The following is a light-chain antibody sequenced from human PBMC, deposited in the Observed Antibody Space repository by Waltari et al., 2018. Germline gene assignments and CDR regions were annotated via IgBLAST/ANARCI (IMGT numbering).Light chain of an antibody. Sequence: DIVMTQSPDSLAMSLGERATINCKSSQSVLYSANNKNYLAWYQQKPGKPPNLLIYWAPHREPGVPDRFSGSMSGTSASLAISGLQSEDEANYYCAAWDDNLHGPVFGGGTK. CDR1: QSVLYSANNKNY. V-gene: IGKV4-1*01. CDR2: WAP. CDR3: AAWDDNLHGPV. J-gene: IGKJ4*02.